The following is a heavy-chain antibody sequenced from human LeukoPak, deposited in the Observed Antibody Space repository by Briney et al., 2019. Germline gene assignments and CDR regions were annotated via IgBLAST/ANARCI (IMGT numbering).Heavy chain of an antibody. CDR3: AKDRGFYCSSTSCYEGSWFDP. J-gene: IGHJ5*02. V-gene: IGHV3-30*02. CDR2: IRYDGSNK. CDR1: GFTFSTYS. D-gene: IGHD2-2*01. Sequence: GGSLRLSCAASGFTFSTYSMNWVRQAPGKGLEWVAFIRYDGSNKYYADSVKGRFTISRDNSKNTLYLQMNSLRAEDTAVYYCAKDRGFYCSSTSCYEGSWFDPWGQGTLVTVSS.